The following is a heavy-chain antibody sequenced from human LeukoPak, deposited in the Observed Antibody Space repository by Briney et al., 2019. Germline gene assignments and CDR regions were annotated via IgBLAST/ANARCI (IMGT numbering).Heavy chain of an antibody. D-gene: IGHD3-16*01. CDR2: INSDGTDT. V-gene: IGHV3-74*01. J-gene: IGHJ4*02. Sequence: PGGYLRLSCATSGFTLSSFWMHWVRQPPGKGLVWVSRINSDGTDTNYADSAKGRFTISRDNTKNTVYLQMNSLGAEDTAVYYCARGAWGYSVHFDNWGQGALVTVSS. CDR1: GFTLSSFW. CDR3: ARGAWGYSVHFDN.